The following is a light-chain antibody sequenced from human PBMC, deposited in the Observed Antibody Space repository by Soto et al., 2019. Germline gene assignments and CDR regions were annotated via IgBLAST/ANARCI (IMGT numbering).Light chain of an antibody. CDR2: ESS. CDR3: QQKVT. J-gene: IGKJ5*01. V-gene: IGKV3-11*01. CDR1: QNVANY. Sequence: EIVLTQSPATLSLSPGERATLSCRASQNVANYLDWYQQKPGQAPRLLIYESSNRATGIAGMFSGSGSGTDFTLTISSLEPEDFAVYYCQQKVTFGQGTRLEIK.